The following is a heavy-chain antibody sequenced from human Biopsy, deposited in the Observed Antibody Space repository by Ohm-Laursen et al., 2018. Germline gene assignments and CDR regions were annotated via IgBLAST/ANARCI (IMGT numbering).Heavy chain of an antibody. J-gene: IGHJ5*02. V-gene: IGHV1-8*01. D-gene: IGHD3-10*01. CDR2: MNPDSGNT. Sequence: ASVKVSCKASGYTFTRYEIHWVRQATGQGLEWMGWMNPDSGNTGYAQNFQGRVTMTRNTSISTAYMELSSLKSEDTAVYFCARADPPLFYYGSGSPNWFDPWGQGTLVTVSS. CDR3: ARADPPLFYYGSGSPNWFDP. CDR1: GYTFTRYE.